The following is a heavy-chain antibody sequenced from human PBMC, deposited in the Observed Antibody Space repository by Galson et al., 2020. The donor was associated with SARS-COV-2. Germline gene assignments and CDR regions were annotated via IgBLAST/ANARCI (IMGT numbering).Heavy chain of an antibody. CDR2: INHSGST. D-gene: IGHD5-12*01. CDR1: GGSFSGYH. Sequence: SETLSLTCAVYGGSFSGYHWSWIRQPPGKGLEWIGEINHSGSTNHNPSLKSRVTIPVDTSKNQFSLKLSSVTAADTAVYYCARDTGYSGYDSLSGGMDVWGQGTTVTVSS. J-gene: IGHJ6*02. CDR3: ARDTGYSGYDSLSGGMDV. V-gene: IGHV4-34*01.